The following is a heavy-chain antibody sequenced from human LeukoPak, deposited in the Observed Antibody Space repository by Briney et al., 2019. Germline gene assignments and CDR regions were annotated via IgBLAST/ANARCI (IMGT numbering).Heavy chain of an antibody. CDR2: ISAYSGNT. Sequence: ASVKVSCKASGYTFTSYGVTWVRQAPGQGLEWMGWISAYSGNTIYAQNFQGRVTMTTDTSTSTAYMELRSLRSDDTAVYYCAGGIASTGRYYFDYWGQGTLVTVSS. CDR1: GYTFTSYG. D-gene: IGHD6-13*01. V-gene: IGHV1-18*01. J-gene: IGHJ4*02. CDR3: AGGIASTGRYYFDY.